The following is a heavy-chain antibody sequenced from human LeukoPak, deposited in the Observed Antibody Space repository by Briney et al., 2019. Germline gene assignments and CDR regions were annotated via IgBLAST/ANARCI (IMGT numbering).Heavy chain of an antibody. J-gene: IGHJ4*02. Sequence: GGSLRLSCAASGFTVSSNYMSWVRQAPGKGLEWVSVIYSGGSTYYADSVRGRFTISRDNSQNTLYLQMDGLRAEDTAVYYCARDRHYSVTTTYYFAYWGQGTLVTVSS. CDR3: ARDRHYSVTTTYYFAY. D-gene: IGHD3-10*02. CDR2: IYSGGST. CDR1: GFTVSSNY. V-gene: IGHV3-53*05.